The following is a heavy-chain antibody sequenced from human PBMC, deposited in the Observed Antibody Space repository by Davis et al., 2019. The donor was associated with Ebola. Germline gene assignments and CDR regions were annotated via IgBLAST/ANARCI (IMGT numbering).Heavy chain of an antibody. CDR3: AKLNTVTTWPVVGY. CDR2: IKQDGSEK. V-gene: IGHV3-7*03. Sequence: GESLKISCAASGFPFSSYWMSWVRQAPGKGLEWVANIKQDGSEKYYVDSVKGRFTISRDNSRNTLYLQMNSLRAEDTAVYYCAKLNTVTTWPVVGYWGQGTLVTVSS. D-gene: IGHD4-11*01. CDR1: GFPFSSYW. J-gene: IGHJ4*02.